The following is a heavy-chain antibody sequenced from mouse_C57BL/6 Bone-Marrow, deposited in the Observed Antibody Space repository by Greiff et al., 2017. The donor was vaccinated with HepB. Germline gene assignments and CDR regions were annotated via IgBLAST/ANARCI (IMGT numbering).Heavy chain of an antibody. CDR2: IYPGNSDT. J-gene: IGHJ1*03. CDR3: TRGYYGSVYWYFDV. Sequence: VQLQQSGTVLARPGASVKMSCKTSGYTFTSYWMHWVKQRPGQGLEWIGAIYPGNSDTSYNQKFKGKAKLTAVTSASTAYMGLSSLTNEDSAVYYCTRGYYGSVYWYFDVWGTGTTVTVSS. V-gene: IGHV1-5*01. D-gene: IGHD1-1*01. CDR1: GYTFTSYW.